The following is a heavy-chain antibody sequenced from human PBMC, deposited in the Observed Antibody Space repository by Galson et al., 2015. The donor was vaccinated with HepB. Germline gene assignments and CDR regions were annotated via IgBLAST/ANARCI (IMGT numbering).Heavy chain of an antibody. CDR3: HTVVRDHPY. Sequence: SLRLSCAVSGFTFSDSWMHWVRQPPGKGLVWVSYISGDGSNTMYAASVKGRFTISRDNAKNTLFLQTNSLTAEDTAVYYCHTVVRDHPYWGQGTLVTVPS. V-gene: IGHV3-74*03. D-gene: IGHD5-24*01. J-gene: IGHJ4*02. CDR1: GFTFSDSW. CDR2: ISGDGSNT.